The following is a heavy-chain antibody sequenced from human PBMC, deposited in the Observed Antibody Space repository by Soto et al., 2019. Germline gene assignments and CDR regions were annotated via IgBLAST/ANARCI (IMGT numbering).Heavy chain of an antibody. J-gene: IGHJ6*02. CDR1: GFTVSSNY. CDR3: AKDKVVATIEVVYMDV. V-gene: IGHV3-30*18. Sequence: GGSLRLSCAASGFTVSSNYMSWVRQAPGKGLEWVSVISYDGSNKYYADSVKGRFTISRDNSKNTLYLQMNSLRAEDTAVYYCAKDKVVATIEVVYMDVWGQGTTVTVSS. CDR2: ISYDGSNK. D-gene: IGHD5-12*01.